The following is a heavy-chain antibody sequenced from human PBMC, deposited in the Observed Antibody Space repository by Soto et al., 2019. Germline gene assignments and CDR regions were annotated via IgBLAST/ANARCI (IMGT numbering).Heavy chain of an antibody. D-gene: IGHD3-3*01. CDR2: IYYSGST. Sequence: PSETLSLTCTVSGGSISSGDYYWSWIRQPPGKGLEWIGYIYYSGSTYYNPSLKSRVTISVDTSKNQFSLKLSSVTAADTAVYYCARENPDDQTYYDFWSGYNLNWFDPWGQGTLVTVSS. J-gene: IGHJ5*02. V-gene: IGHV4-30-4*01. CDR1: GGSISSGDYY. CDR3: ARENPDDQTYYDFWSGYNLNWFDP.